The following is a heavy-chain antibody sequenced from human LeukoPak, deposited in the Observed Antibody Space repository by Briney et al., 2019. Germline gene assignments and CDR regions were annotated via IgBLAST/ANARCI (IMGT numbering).Heavy chain of an antibody. CDR1: GGSISSGGYY. CDR3: ARVVDRPGAFDI. J-gene: IGHJ3*02. V-gene: IGHV4-31*03. Sequence: SETLSLTCTVSGGSISSGGYYWSWIRQHPGKGLEWIGYIYYSGSTYYNPSLKSRVTISVDTSKNQFSLKLSSVTAADTAVYYCARVVDRPGAFDIWGQGAMVTVSP. CDR2: IYYSGST. D-gene: IGHD3-9*01.